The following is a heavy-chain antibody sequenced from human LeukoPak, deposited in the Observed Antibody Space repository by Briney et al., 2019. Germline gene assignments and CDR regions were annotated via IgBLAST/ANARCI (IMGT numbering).Heavy chain of an antibody. Sequence: GGSLRLSCAASGFTFSDYWMHWVRQAPGKGLMGVSRIDSAGSTTSYADSVKGRFTISRDNAKNTLYLQMNSLRAEDTAVYFCARRCTGGDCYSEPWGQGTLVTVSS. J-gene: IGHJ5*02. CDR2: IDSAGSTT. D-gene: IGHD2-8*02. CDR3: ARRCTGGDCYSEP. V-gene: IGHV3-74*01. CDR1: GFTFSDYW.